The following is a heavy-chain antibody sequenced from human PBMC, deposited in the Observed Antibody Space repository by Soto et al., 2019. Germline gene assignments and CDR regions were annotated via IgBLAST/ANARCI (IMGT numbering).Heavy chain of an antibody. CDR2: IKQDGSEK. D-gene: IGHD3-3*01. CDR3: ARRGAPTIDYDFWSGYPRKFDY. CDR1: GFTFSSYW. V-gene: IGHV3-7*01. J-gene: IGHJ4*02. Sequence: GGSLRLSCAASGFTFSSYWMSWVRQTPGQGLEWVANIKQDGSEKYYVDSVKGRFTISRDNAKNSLYLQMNSLRAEDTAVYYCARRGAPTIDYDFWSGYPRKFDYWGQGTLVTVSS.